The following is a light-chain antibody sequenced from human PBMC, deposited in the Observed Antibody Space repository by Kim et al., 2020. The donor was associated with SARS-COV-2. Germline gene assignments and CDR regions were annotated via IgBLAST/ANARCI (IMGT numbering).Light chain of an antibody. V-gene: IGKV3-20*01. Sequence: EIVLTQSPGTLALSPGERATLSCRASQSVRNNFLAWHQQKPGQSPRLLIYGASTRATGIPDRFSGSGSGTDFTLNISSLEPEDFAVYYCQQYATSPPYTFGQGTKLEI. CDR3: QQYATSPPYT. CDR1: QSVRNNF. CDR2: GAS. J-gene: IGKJ2*01.